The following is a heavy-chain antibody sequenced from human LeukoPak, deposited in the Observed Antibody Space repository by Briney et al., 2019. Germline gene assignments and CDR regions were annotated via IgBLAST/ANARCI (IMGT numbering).Heavy chain of an antibody. CDR1: GGSISSGGYY. J-gene: IGHJ3*02. CDR3: ARSTGYSSSWPPPPHAFDI. V-gene: IGHV4-31*03. D-gene: IGHD6-13*01. Sequence: PSQTLSLTCTVSGGSISSGGYYWSWIRQHPGKGLEWIGYIYYSGSTYYNPSLKSRVTISVDTSKNQFSLKLSSVTAADTAVYYCARSTGYSSSWPPPPHAFDIWGQGTMVTVSS. CDR2: IYYSGST.